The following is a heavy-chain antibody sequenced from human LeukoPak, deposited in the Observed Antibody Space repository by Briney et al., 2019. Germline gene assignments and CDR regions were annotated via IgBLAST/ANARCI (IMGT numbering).Heavy chain of an antibody. CDR1: GGSVSSSSDY. CDR3: ARSGYSYGYLG. V-gene: IGHV4-39*06. Sequence: SETLSLTCTVSGGSVSSSSDYWGWIRQPPGKGLEWIGSIYYSGSTYYNPSLKSRVTISVDTSKNQFTLKLSSVTAADTAVYYCARSGYSYGYLGWGQGTLVTVSS. J-gene: IGHJ4*02. CDR2: IYYSGST. D-gene: IGHD5-18*01.